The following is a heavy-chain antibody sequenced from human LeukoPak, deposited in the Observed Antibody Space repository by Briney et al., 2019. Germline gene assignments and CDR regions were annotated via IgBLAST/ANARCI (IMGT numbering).Heavy chain of an antibody. CDR1: GFTFSSYA. D-gene: IGHD2-15*01. CDR2: ISGSDGDT. Sequence: GGSLRLSCAASGFTFSSYAMHWVRQAPGKGLEWVSTISGSDGDTYYADSVKGRFTISRDNSKNTLYLQMNSLRAEDTAVYYCARVLRYCSGGNCYSGGLGYMDVWGKGTTVTISS. J-gene: IGHJ6*03. CDR3: ARVLRYCSGGNCYSGGLGYMDV. V-gene: IGHV3-23*01.